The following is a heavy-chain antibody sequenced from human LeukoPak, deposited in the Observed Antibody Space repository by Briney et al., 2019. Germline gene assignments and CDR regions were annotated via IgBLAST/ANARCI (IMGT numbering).Heavy chain of an antibody. CDR2: LNPHSGVT. Sequence: GASVKVSCKASGYTFTDYFIHRVRQAPGQGLEWMGWLNPHSGVTKYAQKFQGRVTMTRDTSISTAYMDLSGLKSDDTAVYFCARELIEDQNWFDPWGQGTLVTVSS. J-gene: IGHJ5*02. D-gene: IGHD2/OR15-2a*01. CDR3: ARELIEDQNWFDP. V-gene: IGHV1-2*02. CDR1: GYTFTDYF.